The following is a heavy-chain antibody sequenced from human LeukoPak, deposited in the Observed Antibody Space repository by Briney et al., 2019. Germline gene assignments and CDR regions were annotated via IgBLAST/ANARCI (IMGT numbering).Heavy chain of an antibody. Sequence: GGSLRLSCAASGFTFSGYWMSWVRQAPGKGLEWVANIKHDGGEKYHVDSVKGRFTISRDNSQNSLYLQMNSLRPEDTAVYYCARGAGRDHPDYWGQGTLVIVSS. CDR1: GFTFSGYW. CDR3: ARGAGRDHPDY. J-gene: IGHJ4*02. V-gene: IGHV3-7*01. CDR2: IKHDGGEK. D-gene: IGHD4/OR15-4a*01.